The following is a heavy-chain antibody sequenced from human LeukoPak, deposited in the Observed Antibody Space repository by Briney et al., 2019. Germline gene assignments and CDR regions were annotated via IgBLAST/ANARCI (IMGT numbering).Heavy chain of an antibody. CDR2: ISGSGGST. CDR3: AREYYDFWSGYSHYYYGMDV. V-gene: IGHV3-23*01. CDR1: GFTFSSYS. D-gene: IGHD3-3*01. J-gene: IGHJ6*02. Sequence: GGSLRLSCAASGFTFSSYSMHWVRQAPGKGLEWVSAISGSGGSTYYADSVKGRFTISRDNSKNTLYLQMNSLRAEDTAVYYCAREYYDFWSGYSHYYYGMDVWGQGTTVTVSS.